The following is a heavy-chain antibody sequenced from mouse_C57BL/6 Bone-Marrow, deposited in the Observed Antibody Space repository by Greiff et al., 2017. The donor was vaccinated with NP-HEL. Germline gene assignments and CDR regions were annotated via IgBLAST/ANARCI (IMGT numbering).Heavy chain of an antibody. CDR3: ARHGGDYDLFAY. D-gene: IGHD2-4*01. J-gene: IGHJ3*01. Sequence: EVHLVESGGGLVQPGGSLKLSCAASGFTFSDYYMYWVRQTPEKRLEWVAYISNGGGSTYYPDTVKGRFTIPRDNAKNTLYLQMSRLKSEDTAMYYCARHGGDYDLFAYWGQGTLVTVSA. V-gene: IGHV5-12*01. CDR2: ISNGGGST. CDR1: GFTFSDYY.